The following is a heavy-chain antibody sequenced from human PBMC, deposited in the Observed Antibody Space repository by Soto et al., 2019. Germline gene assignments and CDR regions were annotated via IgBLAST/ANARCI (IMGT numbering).Heavy chain of an antibody. CDR2: IYPGDSDT. D-gene: IGHD6-13*01. CDR1: GYSFTSYW. Sequence: XESLTISCKGSGYSFTSYWIGLVRQMPGKGLEWMGIIYPGDSDTRYSPSFQGQVTISADKSISTAYLQWSSLKASDTAMYYCARHGDSSWPKANYGMDVWGQGTTVTVSS. CDR3: ARHGDSSWPKANYGMDV. J-gene: IGHJ6*02. V-gene: IGHV5-51*01.